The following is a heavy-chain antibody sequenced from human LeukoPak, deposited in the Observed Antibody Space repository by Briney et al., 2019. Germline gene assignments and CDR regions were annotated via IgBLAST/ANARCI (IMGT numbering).Heavy chain of an antibody. D-gene: IGHD2-15*01. CDR1: GFTFSSNE. V-gene: IGHV3-48*03. J-gene: IGHJ6*04. Sequence: PGGSLRLSCAASGFTFSSNEMNWVRQAPGQGLEWVAYISSTGNTVHYAGSVKGRFTISRDNAKNSLYLQMNRLRAEDTAAYYCTKETPQMDVWGKGTTVTVSS. CDR2: ISSTGNTV. CDR3: TKETPQMDV.